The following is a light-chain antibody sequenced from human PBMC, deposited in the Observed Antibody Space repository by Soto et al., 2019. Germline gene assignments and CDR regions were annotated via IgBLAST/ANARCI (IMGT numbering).Light chain of an antibody. Sequence: QSVLTQPASVSGSPGQSITISCTGTSSDVGANIFVSWHQQHPGKAPKLMIYAVSSRPSGVSYRFSGSKSGNTASLTISGLQAEDEADYYCRSYTITNSYAFGTGTKLTV. J-gene: IGLJ1*01. V-gene: IGLV2-14*01. CDR1: SSDVGANIF. CDR3: RSYTITNSYA. CDR2: AVS.